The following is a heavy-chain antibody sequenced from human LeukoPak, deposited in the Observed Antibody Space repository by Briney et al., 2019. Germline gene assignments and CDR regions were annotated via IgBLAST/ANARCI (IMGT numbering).Heavy chain of an antibody. CDR1: GFTFTNFW. J-gene: IGHJ4*02. D-gene: IGHD2/OR15-2a*01. CDR2: IKQDGGAK. CDR3: ARERVTTTSFDY. V-gene: IGHV3-7*01. Sequence: GGSLRLSCAASGFTFTNFWMNWLRQAPGKGLEWVANIKQDGGAKNYVDSVKGRFTISRDNAKNSLYLQMNNLRVEDTAVYYCARERVTTTSFDYRGQGVLVTVSS.